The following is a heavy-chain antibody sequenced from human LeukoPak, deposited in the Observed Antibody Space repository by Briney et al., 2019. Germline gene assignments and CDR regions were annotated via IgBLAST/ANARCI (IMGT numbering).Heavy chain of an antibody. Sequence: ASVKVSCKASGGTFSSYAISWVRQAPGQGLEWMGWINPNSGGTNYAQKFQGRVTMTRDTSISTAYMELSRLRSDDTAVYYCAREGGGYCSSTSCPQVGYWGQGTLVTVSS. J-gene: IGHJ4*02. CDR3: AREGGGYCSSTSCPQVGY. CDR2: INPNSGGT. D-gene: IGHD2-2*01. CDR1: GGTFSSYA. V-gene: IGHV1-2*02.